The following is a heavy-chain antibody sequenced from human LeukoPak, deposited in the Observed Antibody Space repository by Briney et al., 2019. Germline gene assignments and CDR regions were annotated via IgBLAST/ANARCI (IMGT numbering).Heavy chain of an antibody. D-gene: IGHD6-19*01. CDR3: ARTGYSSGWYDYWGTWYSSGWYDY. J-gene: IGHJ4*02. CDR2: IYHSGST. V-gene: IGHV4-30-2*01. Sequence: SETLSLTCAVSGGSISSGGYSWSWIRQPPGKGLEWIGYIYHSGSTYYNPSLKSRVTISVDRSKNQFSLKLSSVTAADTAVYYCARTGYSSGWYDYWGTWYSSGWYDYWGQGTLVTVSS. CDR1: GGSISSGGYS.